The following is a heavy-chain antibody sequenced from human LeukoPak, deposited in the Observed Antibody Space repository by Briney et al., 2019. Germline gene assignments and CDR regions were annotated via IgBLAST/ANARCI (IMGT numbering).Heavy chain of an antibody. CDR3: ARGIVGATSEEYYYYYGMDV. CDR1: GYTFTSYD. CDR2: MNPNSGNT. Sequence: ASVTVSCTASGYTFTSYDINWVRQATGQGLEWMGWMNPNSGNTGYAQKFQGRVTMTRDTSTSTVYMELSSLRSEDTAVYYCARGIVGATSEEYYYYYGMDVWGQGTTVTVSS. J-gene: IGHJ6*02. V-gene: IGHV1-8*01. D-gene: IGHD1-26*01.